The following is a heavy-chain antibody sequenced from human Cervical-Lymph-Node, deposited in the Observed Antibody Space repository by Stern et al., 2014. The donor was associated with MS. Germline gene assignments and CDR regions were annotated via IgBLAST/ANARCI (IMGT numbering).Heavy chain of an antibody. D-gene: IGHD6-19*01. V-gene: IGHV1-18*01. CDR1: GYTFSTYG. Sequence: QVQLVQSGAEVKKPGASVKVSCKSSGYTFSTYGISWVRQAPGQGLEWMGWIRGYNDNTNYVEKFQGRVTMTTDTSTSTAYMELRSLRSDDTAVYYCARDPRIAVAGTGGGFDPWGQGTLVTVSS. CDR2: IRGYNDNT. CDR3: ARDPRIAVAGTGGGFDP. J-gene: IGHJ5*02.